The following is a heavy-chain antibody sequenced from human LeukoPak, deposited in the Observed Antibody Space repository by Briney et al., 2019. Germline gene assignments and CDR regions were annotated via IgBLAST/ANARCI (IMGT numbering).Heavy chain of an antibody. J-gene: IGHJ6*02. V-gene: IGHV3-30*18. D-gene: IGHD3-3*01. Sequence: GRSLRLSCAASGFTFSSYGMPWVRQAPGKGLEWVAVISYDGSNKYYADSVKGRFTISRDNSKNTLYLQMNSLRAEDTAVYYCAKDEAPGSDFWSGYSNYGMDVWGQGTTVTVSS. CDR2: ISYDGSNK. CDR1: GFTFSSYG. CDR3: AKDEAPGSDFWSGYSNYGMDV.